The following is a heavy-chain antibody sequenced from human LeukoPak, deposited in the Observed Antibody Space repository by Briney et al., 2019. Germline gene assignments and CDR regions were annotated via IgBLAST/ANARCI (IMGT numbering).Heavy chain of an antibody. CDR2: ISGSGGST. V-gene: IGHV3-23*01. CDR3: AKDGGEVRGVILPMSH. D-gene: IGHD3-10*01. J-gene: IGHJ4*02. CDR1: GFNFSSYA. Sequence: GGSLRLSCTVSGFNFSSYAVSWVRQAPGKGLEWVSAISGSGGSTYYADSVKGRFTISRDNSKNTLYLQMNSLRAEDTAVYYCAKDGGEVRGVILPMSHWGQGTLVTVSS.